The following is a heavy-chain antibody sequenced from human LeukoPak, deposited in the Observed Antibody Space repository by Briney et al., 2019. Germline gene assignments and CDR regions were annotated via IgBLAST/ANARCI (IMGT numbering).Heavy chain of an antibody. Sequence: GGSLRLSCAASGFTFSTFSMNWVRQAPGKGLEWVSSISRSSSHIYYADSVKGRFTISRDNAKNSLYLQMNSLRAEDTAVYYCARVGYDILTGYYRGGYSYYYMDVWGKGTTVTVSS. V-gene: IGHV3-21*06. CDR3: ARVGYDILTGYYRGGYSYYYMDV. J-gene: IGHJ6*03. CDR2: ISRSSSHI. D-gene: IGHD3-9*01. CDR1: GFTFSTFS.